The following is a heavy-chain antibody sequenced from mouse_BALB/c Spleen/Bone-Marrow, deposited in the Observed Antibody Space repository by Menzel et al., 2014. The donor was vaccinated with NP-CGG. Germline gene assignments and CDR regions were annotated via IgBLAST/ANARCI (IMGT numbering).Heavy chain of an antibody. V-gene: IGHV5-17*02. Sequence: EVKLVESGGGLVQPGGSRKLSCAASRFTFSSFGMHWVRQAPERGLEWVAYISSGSSTIFYADTVKGRFTISRDNPKNTLFLQMASLRSEDTAMYYCTRGGNWEDFDYWGQGTTLTVSS. J-gene: IGHJ2*01. CDR1: RFTFSSFG. D-gene: IGHD4-1*01. CDR3: TRGGNWEDFDY. CDR2: ISSGSSTI.